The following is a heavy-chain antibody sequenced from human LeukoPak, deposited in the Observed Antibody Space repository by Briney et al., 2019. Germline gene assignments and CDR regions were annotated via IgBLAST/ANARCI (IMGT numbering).Heavy chain of an antibody. D-gene: IGHD6-19*01. J-gene: IGHJ5*02. CDR1: GGTFSSYA. CDR2: IIPIFGTA. V-gene: IGHV1-69*13. CDR3: ARWGPYSSGWYEHWFDP. Sequence: ASVKVSCKASGGTFSSYAISWVRQAPGQGLEWMGGIIPIFGTANYAQKIQGRVTITADESTSTAYMELSSLRSEDTAVYYCARWGPYSSGWYEHWFDPWGQGTLVTVSS.